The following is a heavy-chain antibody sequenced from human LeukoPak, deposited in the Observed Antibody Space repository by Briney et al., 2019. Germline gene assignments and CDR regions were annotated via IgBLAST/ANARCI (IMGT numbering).Heavy chain of an antibody. CDR3: ARSVYCSGGSCPFDY. D-gene: IGHD2-15*01. J-gene: IGHJ4*02. Sequence: PSETLSLTCAVYGGSFSGYYWSWIRQPPGKGLEWIGEINHSGSTNYNPSLKSRVTISVDTPKNQFSLKLSSVTAADTAVYYCARSVYCSGGSCPFDYWGQGTLVTVSS. V-gene: IGHV4-34*01. CDR2: INHSGST. CDR1: GGSFSGYY.